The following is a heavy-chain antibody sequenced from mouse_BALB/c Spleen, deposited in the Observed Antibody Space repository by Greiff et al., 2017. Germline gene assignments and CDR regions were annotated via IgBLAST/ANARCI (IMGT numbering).Heavy chain of an antibody. Sequence: EVMLVESGGGLVQPGESLKLSCESNEYEFPSHDMSWVRKTPEKRLEFVAAINSDGGSTYYPDTMERRFIISRDNTKKTLYLQMSSLRSEDTALYYCARQEADYGGFAYWGQGTLVTVSA. J-gene: IGHJ3*01. CDR1: EYEFPSHD. V-gene: IGHV5-2*01. CDR3: ARQEADYGGFAY. CDR2: INSDGGST. D-gene: IGHD2-4*01.